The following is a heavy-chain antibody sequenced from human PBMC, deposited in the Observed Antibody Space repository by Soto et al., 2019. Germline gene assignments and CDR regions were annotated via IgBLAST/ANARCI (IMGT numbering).Heavy chain of an antibody. CDR3: AKATATGGGAFDI. CDR1: GFICSSYD. V-gene: IGHV3-23*01. D-gene: IGHD2-8*02. CDR2: ILVSDST. J-gene: IGHJ3*02. Sequence: SLRLSCAASGFICSSYDMSWVRQAPGKALEWVSTILVSDSTHYDDSVRGRFTISRDRSKNTVYLQMNSLTAGDTAVYYCAKATATGGGAFDISRQGTMVTVSS.